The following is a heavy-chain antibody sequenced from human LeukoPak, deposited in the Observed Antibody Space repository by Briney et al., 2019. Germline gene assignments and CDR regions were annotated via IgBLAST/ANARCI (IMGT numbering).Heavy chain of an antibody. D-gene: IGHD4-23*01. CDR3: ARGGLYGGKAGPPGGTFDY. V-gene: IGHV1-69*05. J-gene: IGHJ4*02. Sequence: SVKVSCKASGGTFSSYAISWVRQAPGQGLEWMGGIIPIFGTANYAQKFQGRVTITTDESTSTAYMELSSLRSEDTAVYYCARGGLYGGKAGPPGGTFDYSGQGTLVTVSS. CDR2: IIPIFGTA. CDR1: GGTFSSYA.